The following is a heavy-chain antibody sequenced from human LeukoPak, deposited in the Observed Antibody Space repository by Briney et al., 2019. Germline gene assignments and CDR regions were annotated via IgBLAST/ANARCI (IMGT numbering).Heavy chain of an antibody. D-gene: IGHD6-13*01. V-gene: IGHV3-21*01. CDR1: GFTFSSYS. CDR3: ARDRSGDSSFDY. CDR2: ISSSSYI. Sequence: PGGSLRLSCAASGFTFSSYSVNWVRQAPGKGLEWVSSISSSSYIYYADSVKGRFTISRDNAKNSLYLQMNSLRAEDTAVYYCARDRSGDSSFDYWGQGTLVTVSS. J-gene: IGHJ4*02.